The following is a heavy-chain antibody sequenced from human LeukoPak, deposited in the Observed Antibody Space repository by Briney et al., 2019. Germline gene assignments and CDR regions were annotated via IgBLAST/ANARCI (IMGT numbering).Heavy chain of an antibody. J-gene: IGHJ5*02. Sequence: SETLSLTCAVYGGSFSGYYWSWIRQPPGKGLEWIGEINHSGSTNYNPSLESRVTISVDTSKNQFSLKLSSVTAADTAVYYCARSLLRSGYYLNWFDPWGQGTLVTVSS. CDR2: INHSGST. CDR1: GGSFSGYY. V-gene: IGHV4-34*01. CDR3: ARSLLRSGYYLNWFDP. D-gene: IGHD3-22*01.